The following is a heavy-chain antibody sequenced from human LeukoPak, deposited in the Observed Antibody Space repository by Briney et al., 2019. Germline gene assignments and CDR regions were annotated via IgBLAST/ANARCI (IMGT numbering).Heavy chain of an antibody. V-gene: IGHV4-38-2*02. CDR1: GYSISSGYY. J-gene: IGHJ5*02. Sequence: SETLSLTCTVSGYSISSGYYWGWIRQPPGKGLEWIGSIYHSGSTYYNPSLKSRVTISVDTSKNQFSLKLSSVTAADTAVYYCARWYGSGSYNWFDPWGQGTLVTVSS. CDR2: IYHSGST. D-gene: IGHD3-10*01. CDR3: ARWYGSGSYNWFDP.